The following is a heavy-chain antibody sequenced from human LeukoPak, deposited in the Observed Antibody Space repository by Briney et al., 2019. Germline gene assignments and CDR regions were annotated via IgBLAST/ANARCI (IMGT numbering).Heavy chain of an antibody. CDR3: ARSGGDFYDSSGYGVIDY. CDR1: GFSFVSYG. J-gene: IGHJ4*02. V-gene: IGHV3-33*01. CDR2: IWYDGSNK. D-gene: IGHD3-22*01. Sequence: PGQSLRLFFAASGFSFVSYGMHWVLLAPVKGLVCVAAIWYDGSNKYQRDSLKGRVTISRDNSKSKLYLQMNSLRVEDTAFYYCARSGGDFYDSSGYGVIDYWGRGTLVNVSS.